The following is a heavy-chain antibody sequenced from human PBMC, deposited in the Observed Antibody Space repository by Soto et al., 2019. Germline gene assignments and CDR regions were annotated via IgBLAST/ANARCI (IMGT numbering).Heavy chain of an antibody. CDR2: ISSSSSTI. D-gene: IGHD6-13*01. V-gene: IGHV3-48*02. CDR1: GFTFSSYS. J-gene: IGHJ4*02. Sequence: GGSLRLSCAASGFTFSSYSMNWVRQAPGKGLEWVSYISSSSSTIYYADSVKGRFTISRDNAKNSLYLQMNSLRDEDTAVYYCARDEYSSSWSPYYFDYWGQGTLVTVSS. CDR3: ARDEYSSSWSPYYFDY.